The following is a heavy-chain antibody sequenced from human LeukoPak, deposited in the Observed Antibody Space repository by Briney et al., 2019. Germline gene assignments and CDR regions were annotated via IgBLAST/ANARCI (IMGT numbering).Heavy chain of an antibody. CDR3: AKSFCTGTICFAHFQTFNI. CDR1: GFTFSDYA. Sequence: WSLLSSCAASGFTFSDYAMNWVRQAPGKGLEWVLGISGSGDSTWSADSVKGRLTISRDNSKNTLYLQMNSLRAEDTAVYYCAKSFCTGTICFAHFQTFNIWGQGAIVTVSP. D-gene: IGHD2-2*01. CDR2: ISGSGDST. J-gene: IGHJ3*02. V-gene: IGHV3-23*01.